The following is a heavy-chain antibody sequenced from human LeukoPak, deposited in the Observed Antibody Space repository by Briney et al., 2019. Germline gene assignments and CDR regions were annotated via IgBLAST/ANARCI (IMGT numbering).Heavy chain of an antibody. CDR1: GFTFSNAW. CDR3: TTGVWDSSGYSAADHFDY. J-gene: IGHJ4*02. Sequence: GRSLRLSCAASGFTFSNAWMSWVRQAPGKGLEWVGRIKSKTDGGTTDYAAPVKGRFTISRDDSKNTLYLQMNSLKTEDTAVYYCTTGVWDSSGYSAADHFDYWGQGTLVTVSS. D-gene: IGHD3-22*01. CDR2: IKSKTDGGTT. V-gene: IGHV3-15*01.